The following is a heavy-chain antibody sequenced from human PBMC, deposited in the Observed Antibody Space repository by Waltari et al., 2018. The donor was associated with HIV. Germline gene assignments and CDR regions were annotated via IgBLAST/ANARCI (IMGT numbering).Heavy chain of an antibody. D-gene: IGHD3-16*01. V-gene: IGHV4-30-4*01. CDR3: ARGGVSYHYMDV. CDR1: GGSISSPGYY. J-gene: IGHJ6*03. Sequence: QVQLQESGPGLVRPSQTLSLTCTLSGGSISSPGYYWSWIRQPPGKGLDWIGNIYSSGGNYCTPSLKSRGTISVDTSKNQFSLKLKSVAAADTGVYYCARGGVSYHYMDVWGQGTTVTGSS. CDR2: IYSSGGN.